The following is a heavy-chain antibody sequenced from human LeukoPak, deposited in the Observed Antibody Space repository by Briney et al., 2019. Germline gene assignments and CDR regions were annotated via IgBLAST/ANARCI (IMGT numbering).Heavy chain of an antibody. J-gene: IGHJ4*02. V-gene: IGHV4-39*01. CDR2: IYYSGST. CDR3: AIVFLWFGERFDY. Sequence: SETLSLTRTVSGGSISSSSYSWGWIRQPPGKGLEWIGSIYYSGSTYYNPSLKSRVTISVDTSKNQFSLKLSSVTAADTAVYCCAIVFLWFGERFDYWGQGTLVTVSS. CDR1: GGSISSSSYS. D-gene: IGHD3-10*01.